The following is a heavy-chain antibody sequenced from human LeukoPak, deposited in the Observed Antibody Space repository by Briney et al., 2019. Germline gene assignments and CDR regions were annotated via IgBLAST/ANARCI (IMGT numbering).Heavy chain of an antibody. CDR2: IDYTGST. Sequence: PSETLSLTCAVSGGSISSYFWSWIRQPPGTGLEWIGYIDYTGSTNYNPSLKRRLTISIDTSENQFSLKVSSVTAADTAVYYCARHHPGHLGSFYVWGHRVMVTVSS. CDR3: ARHHPGHLGSFYV. D-gene: IGHD3-16*01. V-gene: IGHV4-59*08. J-gene: IGHJ3*01. CDR1: GGSISSYF.